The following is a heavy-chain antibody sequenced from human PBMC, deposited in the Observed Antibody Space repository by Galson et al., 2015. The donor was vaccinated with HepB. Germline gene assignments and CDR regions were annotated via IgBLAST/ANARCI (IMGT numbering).Heavy chain of an antibody. V-gene: IGHV1-18*04. Sequence: SVKVSCKASGYTFTSYGISWVRQAPGQGLEWMGWISAYNGNTNYAQKLQGRVTMTTDTSTSTAYMELRSLRSDDTAVYYCARDDYYGSGSPPQGYFDYWGQGTLVTVSS. CDR2: ISAYNGNT. CDR1: GYTFTSYG. J-gene: IGHJ4*02. D-gene: IGHD3-10*01. CDR3: ARDDYYGSGSPPQGYFDY.